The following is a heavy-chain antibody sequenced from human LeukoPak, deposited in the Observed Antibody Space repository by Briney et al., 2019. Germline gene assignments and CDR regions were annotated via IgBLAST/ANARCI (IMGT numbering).Heavy chain of an antibody. J-gene: IGHJ4*02. CDR1: GFTFDDYA. V-gene: IGHV3-20*04. CDR3: ARGTSSGYFQLYFDY. D-gene: IGHD3-22*01. Sequence: GGSLRLSCAASGFTFDDYAMNWVRQAPGKGLEWVSGINWNGGSTYYADSVKGRFTISRDNAENSLYLQMNSLRSEDTALYYCARGTSSGYFQLYFDYWGQGTLVTVSS. CDR2: INWNGGST.